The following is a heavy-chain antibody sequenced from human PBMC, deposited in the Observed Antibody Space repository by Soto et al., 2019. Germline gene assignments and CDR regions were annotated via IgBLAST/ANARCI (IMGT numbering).Heavy chain of an antibody. V-gene: IGHV4-31*03. J-gene: IGHJ5*02. Sequence: SETLSLTCTVSGGCIYSGVYYRSWIRQHPRKGLEWIGYIYYSGSTYYNPSLKSRVTIEVDTSKIQFSLKLTSVADTDTAVYYLAREVIAIVQGVSSFDPSGHGTLDTVS. CDR3: AREVIAIVQGVSSFDP. D-gene: IGHD3-10*01. CDR2: IYYSGST. CDR1: GGCIYSGVYY.